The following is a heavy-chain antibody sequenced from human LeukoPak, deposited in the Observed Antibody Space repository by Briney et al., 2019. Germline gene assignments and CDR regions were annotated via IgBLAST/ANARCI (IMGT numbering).Heavy chain of an antibody. CDR2: IRYDGSNK. D-gene: IGHD3-10*01. J-gene: IGHJ4*02. V-gene: IGHV3-30*02. CDR3: ARAFAPGIRKALWFGDSL. CDR1: GFTFSSHG. Sequence: GGSLRLSCAASGFTFSSHGMHWVRQAPGKGLEWVAFIRYDGSNKYYADSVKGRFTISKDTSNNTLSLQMNSLGGDDTGVYYCARAFAPGIRKALWFGDSLRGQGTLVTVSS.